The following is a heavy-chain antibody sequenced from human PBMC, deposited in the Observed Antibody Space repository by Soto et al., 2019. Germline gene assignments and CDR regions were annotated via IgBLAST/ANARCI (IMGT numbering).Heavy chain of an antibody. CDR1: GYTFTGYY. Sequence: ASVKVSCKASGYTFTGYYMHWVRQAPGQGLEWMGWINPNSGGTNYAQKFRGRVTMTRDTSISTAYMELSRLRSDDTAVYYCARELRSIAARPFDYWGQGTLVTVSS. CDR3: ARELRSIAARPFDY. CDR2: INPNSGGT. J-gene: IGHJ4*02. D-gene: IGHD6-6*01. V-gene: IGHV1-2*02.